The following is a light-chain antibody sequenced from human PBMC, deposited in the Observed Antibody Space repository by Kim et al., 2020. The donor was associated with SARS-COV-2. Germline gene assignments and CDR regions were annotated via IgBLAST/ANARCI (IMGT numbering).Light chain of an antibody. J-gene: IGKJ3*01. CDR3: LQYGGSSFT. CDR2: GAS. CDR1: EIINHDY. V-gene: IGKV3-20*01. Sequence: SPGERATLSCRASEIINHDYLAWYQQRPGQTPRLLISGASSRATGIPHRFTGSGSGTDFTLTISGVKPEDFAVYYCLQYGGSSFTFGPGTKVDIK.